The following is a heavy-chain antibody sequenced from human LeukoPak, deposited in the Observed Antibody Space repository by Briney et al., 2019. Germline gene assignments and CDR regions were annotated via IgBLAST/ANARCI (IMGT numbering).Heavy chain of an antibody. CDR3: ARVAAGYSVNYFDY. Sequence: GGSLRLSCAASGFTFSSYSMNWVRQAPGKGLEWVSYISSSSSTTYYADSVKGQFTISRDNVENSLYLQMNSLRDEDTAVFYCARVAAGYSVNYFDYWGQGTLVTVSS. CDR2: ISSSSSTT. D-gene: IGHD4-23*01. J-gene: IGHJ4*02. V-gene: IGHV3-48*02. CDR1: GFTFSSYS.